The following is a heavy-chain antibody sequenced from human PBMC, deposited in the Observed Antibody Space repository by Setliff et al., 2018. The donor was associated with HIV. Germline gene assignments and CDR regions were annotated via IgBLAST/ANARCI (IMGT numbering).Heavy chain of an antibody. J-gene: IGHJ6*02. D-gene: IGHD2-2*01. CDR2: ISAYNGNT. V-gene: IGHV1-18*01. CDR1: GYTFTSFG. CDR3: ARGHCSGTNCYGVDYYGMDV. Sequence: ASVKVSCKASGYTFTSFGISWVRQAPGQGLEWMGRISAYNGNTDHAQRLQGRVTMTTDTSTRTAYMELRSLRSDDTAVYYCARGHCSGTNCYGVDYYGMDVWGQGTTVTVSS.